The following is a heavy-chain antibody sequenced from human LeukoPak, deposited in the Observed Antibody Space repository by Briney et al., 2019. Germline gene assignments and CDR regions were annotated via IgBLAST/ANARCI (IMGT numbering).Heavy chain of an antibody. Sequence: PGGSLRLSCAASGFTFSSYAMSWVRQAPGKGLEWVSAISGSGGSTYYADSVKGRFTISRDNSKNTLYLQMNNLRAEDTAVYYCAKTRSWYSSAWFFDYWGQGTLVTVSS. CDR3: AKTRSWYSSAWFFDY. J-gene: IGHJ4*02. CDR1: GFTFSSYA. CDR2: ISGSGGST. V-gene: IGHV3-23*01. D-gene: IGHD6-19*01.